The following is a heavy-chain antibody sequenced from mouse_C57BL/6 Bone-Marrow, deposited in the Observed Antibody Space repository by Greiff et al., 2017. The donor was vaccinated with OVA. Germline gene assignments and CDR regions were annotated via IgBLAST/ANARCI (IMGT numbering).Heavy chain of an antibody. V-gene: IGHV1-39*01. D-gene: IGHD2-3*01. J-gene: IGHJ4*01. Sequence: VQLQQSGPELVKPGASVKISCKASGYSFTDYNMNWVKQSNGKSLEWIGVINPNYGTTSYNQKFKGKATLTVDQSSSTAYMQLNSLTSEDSAVYYCAREELRTYDGYYGYAMDYWGQGTSVTVSS. CDR1: GYSFTDYN. CDR2: INPNYGTT. CDR3: AREELRTYDGYYGYAMDY.